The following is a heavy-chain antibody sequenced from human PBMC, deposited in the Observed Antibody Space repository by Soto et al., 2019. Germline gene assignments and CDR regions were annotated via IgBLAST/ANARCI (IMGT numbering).Heavy chain of an antibody. J-gene: IGHJ6*02. Sequence: SETLSLTCTVSGGSIPNYYWSWIRQPPGKGLEWIGYIYYTGGTSYNPSLKSRVTISVDSAKNQFSLKLSSVTAADTAVYYCARDGGFGSRGHYGMDVWGQGTTVTVSS. CDR2: IYYTGGT. D-gene: IGHD3-10*01. CDR3: ARDGGFGSRGHYGMDV. V-gene: IGHV4-59*01. CDR1: GGSIPNYY.